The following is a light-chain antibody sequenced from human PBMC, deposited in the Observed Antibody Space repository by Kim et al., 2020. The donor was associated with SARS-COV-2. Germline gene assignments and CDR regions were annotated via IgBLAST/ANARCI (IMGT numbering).Light chain of an antibody. CDR1: QGISSW. CDR2: AAS. J-gene: IGKJ5*01. Sequence: DIQMTQSPSSVSASVGDRVTITCRASQGISSWLASYQQKPGKAPKLLIYAASNLQSGVPSRFSGSGSGTDFTLTISSLQPEDFATYYCQQANSFPITFGQGTRLEIK. CDR3: QQANSFPIT. V-gene: IGKV1-12*01.